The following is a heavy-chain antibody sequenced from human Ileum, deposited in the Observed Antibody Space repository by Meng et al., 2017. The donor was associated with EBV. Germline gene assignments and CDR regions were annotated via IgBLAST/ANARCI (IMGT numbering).Heavy chain of an antibody. V-gene: IGHV1-3*01. CDR3: ARDGGVSVGATKYDY. D-gene: IGHD1-26*01. CDR1: GYTCTGYA. CDR2: INPGSGNT. Sequence: VRLVQSGAEVKMPGALIKLSCKASGYTCTGYAIHWVRQAAGQRLEWMGCINPGSGNTKYSQKFQGRVTITRDTSATTVYMDLSSLRSEDTAVVYCARDGGVSVGATKYDYWGQGALVTVSS. J-gene: IGHJ4*02.